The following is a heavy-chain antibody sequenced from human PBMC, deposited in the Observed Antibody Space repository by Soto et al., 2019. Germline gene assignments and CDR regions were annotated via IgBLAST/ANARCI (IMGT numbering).Heavy chain of an antibody. J-gene: IGHJ6*03. CDR2: IKQDGSEK. CDR1: GFTFSSYW. CDR3: ARVGKYYYYYMDV. V-gene: IGHV3-7*01. Sequence: GGSPRLSCAASGFTFSSYWMSWVRQAPGKGLEWVANIKQDGSEKYYVDSVKGRFTISRDNAKNSLYLQMNSLRAEDTAVYYCARVGKYYYYYMDVWGKGTTVTVSS.